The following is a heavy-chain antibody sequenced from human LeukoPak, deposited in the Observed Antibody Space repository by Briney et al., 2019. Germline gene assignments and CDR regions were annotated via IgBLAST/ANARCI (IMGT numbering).Heavy chain of an antibody. D-gene: IGHD3-22*01. CDR3: ARDSEHYYDSSGYYNYYYYMDV. J-gene: IGHJ6*03. CDR2: IYYTGST. V-gene: IGHV4-59*12. Sequence: SETLSLTCTVSGGSISNYYWSWIRQPPGKGLEWIGYIYYTGSTNYNPSLKSRVTISVDTSKNQFSLKLSSVTAADTAVYYCARDSEHYYDSSGYYNYYYYMDVWGKGTTVTVSS. CDR1: GGSISNYY.